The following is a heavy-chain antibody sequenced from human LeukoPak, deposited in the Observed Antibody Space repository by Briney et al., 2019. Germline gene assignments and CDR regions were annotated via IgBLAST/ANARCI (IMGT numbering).Heavy chain of an antibody. Sequence: ASVKVSCKASGYTFTNLPMHWVRQAPGQGLEWMGWINPNSGGTNYAQKFQGRVTMTRDTSISTAYMELSRLRSDDTAVYYCARRRIAAAGTGANWFDPWGQGTLVTVSS. V-gene: IGHV1-2*02. CDR2: INPNSGGT. CDR1: GYTFTNLP. J-gene: IGHJ5*02. CDR3: ARRRIAAAGTGANWFDP. D-gene: IGHD6-13*01.